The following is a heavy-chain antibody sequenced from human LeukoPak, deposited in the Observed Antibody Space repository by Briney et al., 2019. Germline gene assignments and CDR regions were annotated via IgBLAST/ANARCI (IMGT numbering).Heavy chain of an antibody. CDR3: ARGSVFRWLLLSGWFDP. D-gene: IGHD3-22*01. CDR2: IYYSGST. CDR1: GGSISSYY. J-gene: IGHJ5*02. Sequence: KPSETLSLTCTVSGGSISSYYWSWIRQPPGKGLEWIGYIYYSGSTNYNPSLKSRVTISVDTSKNQFSLKLSSVTAADTAVYYCARGSVFRWLLLSGWFDPWGQGTLVTVSS. V-gene: IGHV4-59*12.